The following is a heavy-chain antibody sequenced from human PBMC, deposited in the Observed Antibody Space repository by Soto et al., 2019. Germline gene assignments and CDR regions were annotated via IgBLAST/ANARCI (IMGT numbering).Heavy chain of an antibody. CDR3: ARHPIEMATIGGDYYYGMDV. J-gene: IGHJ6*02. V-gene: IGHV4-4*02. Sequence: PSETLSLTCAVSGDSISSDKWWSWVRQPPGKGLEWIGEVYHSGNTNYNPSLKSRVTISVDTSKNQFSLKLSSVTAADTAVYYCARHPIEMATIGGDYYYGMDVWGQGTTVTVPS. CDR1: GDSISSDKW. D-gene: IGHD5-12*01. CDR2: VYHSGNT.